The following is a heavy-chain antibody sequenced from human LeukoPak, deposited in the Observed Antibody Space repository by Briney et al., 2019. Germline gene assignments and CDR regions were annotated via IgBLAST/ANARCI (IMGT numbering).Heavy chain of an antibody. CDR2: INHSGTT. Sequence: SETLSLTCAVYGGSFSGYYWSWIRQPPGKGLEWIGEINHSGTTNYNSSLKSRVTVSVDKSKNQFSLKLSSVTAADTAVYYCARDVGIAARLTGFDYWGQGTLVTVSS. CDR1: GGSFSGYY. D-gene: IGHD6-6*01. CDR3: ARDVGIAARLTGFDY. J-gene: IGHJ4*02. V-gene: IGHV4-34*01.